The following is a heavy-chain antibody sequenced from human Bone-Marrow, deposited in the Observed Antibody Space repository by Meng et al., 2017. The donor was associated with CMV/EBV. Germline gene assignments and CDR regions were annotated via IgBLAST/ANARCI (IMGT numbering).Heavy chain of an antibody. D-gene: IGHD3-3*01. Sequence: GSLRLTCTVSDDSISSSTYYWGWIRQPPGKRLEWIASIYYTGSTYYNPSLQSRVTISIDTSKNQFSLMLNSVTAADTAVYYCARRERAERSGYSHLDYWGRGTLVTVSS. CDR1: DDSISSSTYY. V-gene: IGHV4-39*07. CDR3: ARRERAERSGYSHLDY. J-gene: IGHJ4*02. CDR2: IYYTGST.